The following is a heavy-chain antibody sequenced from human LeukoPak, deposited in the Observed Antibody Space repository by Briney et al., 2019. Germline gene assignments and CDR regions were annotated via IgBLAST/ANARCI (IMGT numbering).Heavy chain of an antibody. J-gene: IGHJ5*02. CDR2: ISSSSSYI. Sequence: GGSLRLSCAASGFTFSSYAMSWVRQAPGKGLEWVSSISSSSSYIYYADSVKGRFTISRDNAKNSLYLQMNSLRAEDTAAYYCASQYCSSTSCYTFWFDPWGQGTLVTVSS. CDR1: GFTFSSYA. CDR3: ASQYCSSTSCYTFWFDP. D-gene: IGHD2-2*02. V-gene: IGHV3-21*01.